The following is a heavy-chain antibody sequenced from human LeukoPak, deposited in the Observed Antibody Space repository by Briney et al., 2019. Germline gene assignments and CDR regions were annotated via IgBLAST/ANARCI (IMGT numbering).Heavy chain of an antibody. CDR2: ISYDGSNK. D-gene: IGHD2-15*01. CDR1: GFTFSSYA. Sequence: GGSLRLSCAASGFTFSSYAMHWVRQAPGKGLEWVAVISYDGSNKYYADSVKGRFTISRDNSKNTLYLQMNSLRAEDTAVYYCARDREIVNWGQGTLVTVSS. J-gene: IGHJ4*02. CDR3: ARDREIVN. V-gene: IGHV3-30*14.